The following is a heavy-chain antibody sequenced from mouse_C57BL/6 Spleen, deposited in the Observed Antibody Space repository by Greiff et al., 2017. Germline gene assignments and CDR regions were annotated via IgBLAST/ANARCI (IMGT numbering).Heavy chain of an antibody. J-gene: IGHJ2*01. D-gene: IGHD1-1*01. V-gene: IGHV1-76*01. CDR1: GYTFTDYY. CDR2: IYPGSGNT. Sequence: QVQLQQSGAELVRPGASVKLSCKASGYTFTDYYINWVKQRPGQGLEWIARIYPGSGNTYYNEKFKGKDTLTAEKSSSTAYMQLSSLTSEDSAVYFCARNYYCSPYYFDYWGQGTTLTVSS. CDR3: ARNYYCSPYYFDY.